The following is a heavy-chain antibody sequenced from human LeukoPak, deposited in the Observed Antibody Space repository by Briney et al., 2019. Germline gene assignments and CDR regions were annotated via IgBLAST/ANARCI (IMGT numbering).Heavy chain of an antibody. CDR3: ARVTAPAGNY. CDR2: INPKSGGA. Sequence: ASVKVSCKTSGYTFIDHYIHWVRQAPGQRLEWMGRINPKSGGANYVQNFQGKVTMTRDTFITTAYMKLSSLRSDDTAVYYCARVTAPAGNYWGQGTLVTVSS. V-gene: IGHV1-2*06. D-gene: IGHD6-13*01. J-gene: IGHJ4*02. CDR1: GYTFIDHY.